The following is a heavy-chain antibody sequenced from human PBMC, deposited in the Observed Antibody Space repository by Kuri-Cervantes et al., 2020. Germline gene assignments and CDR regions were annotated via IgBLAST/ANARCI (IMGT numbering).Heavy chain of an antibody. CDR3: AKGGGERCSGDCSSRVLMS. CDR2: LTGNGDDT. Sequence: GESLKISCVSSGFTFSSYAMSWARQAPGKGLEWVSVLTGNGDDTLYAESVTGRFTVPRDNSENTLYLQMNSLRVEDTAVYFCAKGGGERCSGDCSSRVLMSWGQGTLVTVSS. CDR1: GFTFSSYA. V-gene: IGHV3-23*01. J-gene: IGHJ4*02. D-gene: IGHD2-21*02.